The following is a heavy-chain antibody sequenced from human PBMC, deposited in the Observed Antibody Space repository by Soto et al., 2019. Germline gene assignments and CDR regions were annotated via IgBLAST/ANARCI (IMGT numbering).Heavy chain of an antibody. J-gene: IGHJ4*02. CDR2: IYNTETT. Sequence: SETLSLTCTVSDGSISTFCWSWIRQSPGKGLEWIGYIYNTETTDYSPSMKGRLTISVDPSKNQFSLKRRSVTAADTAIYYCARAPRPLGAACHFDHWGQGTLVTVSS. V-gene: IGHV4-59*01. D-gene: IGHD6-25*01. CDR1: DGSISTFC. CDR3: ARAPRPLGAACHFDH.